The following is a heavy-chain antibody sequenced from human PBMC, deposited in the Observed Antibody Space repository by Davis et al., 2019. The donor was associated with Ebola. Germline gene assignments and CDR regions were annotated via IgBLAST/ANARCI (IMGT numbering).Heavy chain of an antibody. D-gene: IGHD1-26*01. CDR3: VGEIRSLRSS. V-gene: IGHV3-30*03. Sequence: GESLKISCAASGFTFTNSGMHWVRQAPGKGLEWVAVISYGGNPHYGDSVKGRFTISRDNSKSTVYLQMNSLGSEDTAVYYCVGEIRSLRSSWGQGTLVTVSS. CDR1: GFTFTNSG. J-gene: IGHJ5*02. CDR2: ISYGGNPH.